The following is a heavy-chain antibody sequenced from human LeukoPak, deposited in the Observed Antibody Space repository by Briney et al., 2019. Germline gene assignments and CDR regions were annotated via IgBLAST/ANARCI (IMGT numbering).Heavy chain of an antibody. Sequence: SETLSLTCTISGGSISSYYWNWIRQPPGKGLEWIGYIYYSGSTNYNPSLKSRVTISVDTSKNQFSLKLSSVTAADTAVYYCARRSGSYQAYYFDYWGQGTLVTVSS. D-gene: IGHD1-26*01. J-gene: IGHJ4*02. CDR2: IYYSGST. V-gene: IGHV4-59*08. CDR3: ARRSGSYQAYYFDY. CDR1: GGSISSYY.